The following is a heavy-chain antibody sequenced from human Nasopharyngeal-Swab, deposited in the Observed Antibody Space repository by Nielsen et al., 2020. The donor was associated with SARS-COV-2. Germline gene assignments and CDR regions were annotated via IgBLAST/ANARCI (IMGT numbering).Heavy chain of an antibody. CDR1: GFTFSSYS. D-gene: IGHD3-16*01. V-gene: IGHV3-21*01. CDR3: ARDHRTPGGDYYYYGMDV. Sequence: GESLKISCAVSGFTFSSYSMNWVRQAPGKGLEWVSSISSSSSYIYYADSVKGRFTISRDNAKNSLYLQMNSLRAEDTAVYYCARDHRTPGGDYYYYGMDVWGQGTTVTVSS. J-gene: IGHJ6*02. CDR2: ISSSSSYI.